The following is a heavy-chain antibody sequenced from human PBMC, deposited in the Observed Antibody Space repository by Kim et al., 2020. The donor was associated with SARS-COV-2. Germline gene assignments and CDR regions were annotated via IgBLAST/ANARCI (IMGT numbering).Heavy chain of an antibody. CDR1: GYTFTSYA. CDR2: INAGNGNT. D-gene: IGHD6-13*01. J-gene: IGHJ6*02. V-gene: IGHV1-3*01. Sequence: ASVKVSCKASGYTFTSYAMHWVRQAPGQRLEWMGWINAGNGNTKYSQKFQGRVTITRDTSASTAYMELSSLRSEDTAVYYCARVEGYYSSSWYVGMDVWGQGTTVTVSS. CDR3: ARVEGYYSSSWYVGMDV.